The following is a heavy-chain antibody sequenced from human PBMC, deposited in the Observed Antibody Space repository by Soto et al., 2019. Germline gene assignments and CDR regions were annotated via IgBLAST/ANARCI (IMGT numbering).Heavy chain of an antibody. Sequence: ASVKVSCKASGYTFTSYDINWVRQATGQGLEWMGWMNPNSGNTGHAQKFQGRVTMTRNTSISTAYMELSSLRSEDTAVYYCAKDFLYSSSWWFDPWGQGTLVTVSS. J-gene: IGHJ5*02. CDR1: GYTFTSYD. V-gene: IGHV1-8*01. CDR2: MNPNSGNT. CDR3: AKDFLYSSSWWFDP. D-gene: IGHD6-13*01.